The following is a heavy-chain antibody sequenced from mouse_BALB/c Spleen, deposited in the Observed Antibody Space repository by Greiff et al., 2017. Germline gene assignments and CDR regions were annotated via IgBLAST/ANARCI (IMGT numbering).Heavy chain of an antibody. D-gene: IGHD2-10*02. CDR2: INPNNGGT. Sequence: VQLKESGPELVKPGASVKISCKTSGYTFTEYTMHWVKQSHGKSLEWIGGINPNNGGTSYNQKFKGKATLTVDKSSSTAYMELRSLTSEDSAVYYCASQYGHYDYAMDYWGQGTSVTVSS. CDR3: ASQYGHYDYAMDY. CDR1: GYTFTEYT. V-gene: IGHV1-18*01. J-gene: IGHJ4*01.